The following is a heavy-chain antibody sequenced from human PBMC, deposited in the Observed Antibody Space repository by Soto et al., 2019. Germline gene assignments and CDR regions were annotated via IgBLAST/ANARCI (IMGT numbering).Heavy chain of an antibody. CDR2: IYYNGNT. CDR3: VRAPFYDSGSYERIGWFAS. V-gene: IGHV4-30-4*01. D-gene: IGHD3-10*01. CDR1: GSSLTSGDYS. J-gene: IGHJ5*01. Sequence: SETLSLTCTVSGSSLTSGDYSWNWIRQPPGKGLEWIGYIYYNGNTFYNPSLKSRLSMSLGTSKNQLSLNLRSATAADTAFYYCVRAPFYDSGSYERIGWFASWGQGTLVTVSS.